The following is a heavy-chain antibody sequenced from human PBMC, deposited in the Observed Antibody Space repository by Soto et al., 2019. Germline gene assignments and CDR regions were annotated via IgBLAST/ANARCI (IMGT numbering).Heavy chain of an antibody. CDR1: GFKFSMYG. CDR2: TWYDGEKK. J-gene: IGHJ6*03. D-gene: IGHD4-4*01. Sequence: QEQLVESGGGVVQPGRSLRLSCAASGFKFSMYGMHWVRQAPGKGLEWVAVTWYDGEKKYYADSVEGRFTISKDNSKNTLYLQMNNLRAEDTAVYYFARSMTTVTPYYMDVWGKGTTVTASS. V-gene: IGHV3-33*01. CDR3: ARSMTTVTPYYMDV.